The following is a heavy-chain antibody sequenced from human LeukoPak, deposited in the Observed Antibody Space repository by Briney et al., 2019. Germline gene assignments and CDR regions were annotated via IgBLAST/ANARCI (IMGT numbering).Heavy chain of an antibody. V-gene: IGHV3-48*01. CDR3: ARETYYGSGSQYNFDL. Sequence: GGSLRLSCAASGFTFSSYSMNWVRQAPGKGLEWVSYISTSRSTIYYADSVKGRFTISRDNAKNSLYLQMNSLRAEDTAVYYCARETYYGSGSQYNFDLWGQGTLVTVSS. CDR1: GFTFSSYS. D-gene: IGHD3-10*01. J-gene: IGHJ4*02. CDR2: ISTSRSTI.